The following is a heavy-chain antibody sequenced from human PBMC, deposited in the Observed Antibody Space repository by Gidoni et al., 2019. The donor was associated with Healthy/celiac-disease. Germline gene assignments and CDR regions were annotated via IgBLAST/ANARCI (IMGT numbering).Heavy chain of an antibody. CDR3: VKSSYGNFDY. CDR2: ISSNGGST. Sequence: DVSAISSNGGSTYYADSVKGRFTISRDNSKNTLYLQMSSLRAEDTAVYYCVKSSYGNFDYWGQGTLVTVSS. V-gene: IGHV3-64D*06. J-gene: IGHJ4*02. D-gene: IGHD5-18*01.